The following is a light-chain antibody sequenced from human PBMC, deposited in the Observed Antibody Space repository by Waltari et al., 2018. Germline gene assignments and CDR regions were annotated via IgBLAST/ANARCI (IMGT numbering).Light chain of an antibody. V-gene: IGKV3-20*01. J-gene: IGKJ1*01. CDR1: QSIGKDN. CDR3: QQSATTPWT. CDR2: GTS. Sequence: EIVLTQFPGTLPLSPGERATLSCRASQSIGKDNLAWYQQKPGQAPMLLIRGTSSRDTGISDRLRGSGSGTDFTLTISSLEPEDFAVYYCQQSATTPWTFGQGTRVEI.